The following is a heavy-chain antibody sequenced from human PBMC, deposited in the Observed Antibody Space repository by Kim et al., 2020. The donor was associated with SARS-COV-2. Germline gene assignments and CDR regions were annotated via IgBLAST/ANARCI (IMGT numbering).Heavy chain of an antibody. V-gene: IGHV1-46*01. Sequence: ASVKVSCKASGYTFTSYYMHWVRQAPGQGLEWMGIINPSGGSTSYAQKFQGRVTMTRDTSTSTVYMELSSLRSEDTAVYYCARGGRRSYRYLDAFDIWGQGTMVTVSS. CDR2: INPSGGST. J-gene: IGHJ3*02. CDR1: GYTFTSYY. D-gene: IGHD3-16*02. CDR3: ARGGRRSYRYLDAFDI.